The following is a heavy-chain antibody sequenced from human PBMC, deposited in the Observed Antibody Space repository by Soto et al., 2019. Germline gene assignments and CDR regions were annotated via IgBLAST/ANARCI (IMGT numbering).Heavy chain of an antibody. V-gene: IGHV4-30-4*01. CDR1: AGSISSGDYY. J-gene: IGHJ5*02. CDR3: ARGQTGTYYDFWSNNWFDP. D-gene: IGHD3-3*01. CDR2: IYYSGST. Sequence: PSETLSLTCTVSAGSISSGDYYWSWIRQPPGKGLEWIGYIYYSGSTYYNPSLKSRVTISVDTSKNQFSLKLSSVTAADTAVYYCARGQTGTYYDFWSNNWFDPWGQGTLVTVSS.